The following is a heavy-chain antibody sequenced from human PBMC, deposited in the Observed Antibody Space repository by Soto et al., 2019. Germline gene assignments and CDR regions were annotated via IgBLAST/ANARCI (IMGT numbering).Heavy chain of an antibody. V-gene: IGHV4-30-4*01. CDR3: ARVGILLWFGAHGMDV. D-gene: IGHD3-10*01. Sequence: SETLSLTCTVSGGSISSGDYYWSWIRQPPGKGLEWIGYIYYSGSTYYNPSLKSRVTISVDTSKNQSSLKLSSVTAADTAVYYCARVGILLWFGAHGMDVWGQGTTVTVSS. CDR1: GGSISSGDYY. J-gene: IGHJ6*02. CDR2: IYYSGST.